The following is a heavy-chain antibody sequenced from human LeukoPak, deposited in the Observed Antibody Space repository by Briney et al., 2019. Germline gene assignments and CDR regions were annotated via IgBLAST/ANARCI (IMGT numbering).Heavy chain of an antibody. D-gene: IGHD2-21*02. CDR1: GFTVNKYE. Sequence: GGSLRLSCAASGFTVNKYEIHWVRQAPGKGLEWISYINGGATTTNYADSVWGRFTISRDDAQNSVHLQMNSLRDEDTAVYYCVRGRLLRSTKYFDYWGRGALVTVSS. J-gene: IGHJ4*02. CDR2: INGGATTT. CDR3: VRGRLLRSTKYFDY. V-gene: IGHV3-48*03.